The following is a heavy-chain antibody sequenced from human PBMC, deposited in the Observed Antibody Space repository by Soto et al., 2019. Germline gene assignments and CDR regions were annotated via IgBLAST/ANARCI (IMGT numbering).Heavy chain of an antibody. D-gene: IGHD1-26*01. Sequence: PGGSLRLSCAASGFTFSSYAMNWVRQAPGKGLEWVSSISSTTNYRYYADSVKARFTISRDDAKSSLYLQMSGLRAEDTAVYYCASEYSGSYDGGYYYGMDVWGQGATVTVSS. CDR2: ISSTTNYR. CDR3: ASEYSGSYDGGYYYGMDV. CDR1: GFTFSSYA. V-gene: IGHV3-21*01. J-gene: IGHJ6*02.